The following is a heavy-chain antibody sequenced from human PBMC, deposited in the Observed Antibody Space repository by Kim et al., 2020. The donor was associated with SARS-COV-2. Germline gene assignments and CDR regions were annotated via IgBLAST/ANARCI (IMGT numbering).Heavy chain of an antibody. V-gene: IGHV1-69*01. Sequence: KFQGRVTITADESTSTAYMELSSLRSEDTAVYYCARSPLYDYGDYVAFDIWGQGTMVTVSS. J-gene: IGHJ3*02. D-gene: IGHD4-17*01. CDR3: ARSPLYDYGDYVAFDI.